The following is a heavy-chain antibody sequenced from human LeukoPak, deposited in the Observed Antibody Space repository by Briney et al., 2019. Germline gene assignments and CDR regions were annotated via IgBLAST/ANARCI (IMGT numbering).Heavy chain of an antibody. CDR1: GFTFSSYS. V-gene: IGHV3-21*01. CDR3: ARAPGSYGGFDY. J-gene: IGHJ4*02. D-gene: IGHD1-26*01. CDR2: ISSSSSYI. Sequence: GGSLRLSCAASGFTFSSYSMNWVRQAPGKGLEWVSSISSSSSYIYYADSVKGRFTISRDNAKNSLYLQMNSLRAEDTAVYYCARAPGSYGGFDYWGQGTLVTVSS.